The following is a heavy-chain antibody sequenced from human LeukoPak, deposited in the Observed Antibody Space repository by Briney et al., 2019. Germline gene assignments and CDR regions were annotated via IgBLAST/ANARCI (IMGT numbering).Heavy chain of an antibody. CDR3: ASNSYDSSGYYYS. CDR1: GFTFRNYG. V-gene: IGHV3-33*01. D-gene: IGHD3-22*01. J-gene: IGHJ4*02. Sequence: GGSLRLSCATSGFTFRNYGMHWVRRAPGKGLEWVTLVWFDGSNENYADSVKGRFTISRENSKNTLYLQMNSLRAEDTAVYYCASNSYDSSGYYYSWGQGTLVTVSS. CDR2: VWFDGSNE.